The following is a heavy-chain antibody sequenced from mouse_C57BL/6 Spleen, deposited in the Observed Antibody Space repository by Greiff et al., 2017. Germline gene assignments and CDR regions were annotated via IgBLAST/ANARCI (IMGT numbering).Heavy chain of an antibody. CDR1: GYAFSSSW. CDR3: ARGVLRSYAMSY. V-gene: IGHV1-82*01. D-gene: IGHD1-1*01. J-gene: IGHJ4*01. CDR2: IYPGDGDT. Sequence: VQLQQSGPELVKPGASVKISCKASGYAFSSSWMNWVKQRPGKGLEWIGRIYPGDGDTNYNGKFKGKATLTADKSSSTAYMQLSSLTSEDSAVYFCARGVLRSYAMSYWGQGTSVTVSS.